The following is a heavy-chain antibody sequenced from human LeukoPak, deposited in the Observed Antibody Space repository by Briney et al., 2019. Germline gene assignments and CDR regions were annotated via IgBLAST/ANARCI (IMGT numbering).Heavy chain of an antibody. CDR1: GGSISSYF. Sequence: PSETLSLTCTVSGGSISSYFWSWIRQPAGKGLEWIGRIYTSGSTNYNPSLKSRVTISVDTSKNQFSLKLSSVTAADTAVYYCARGQAYYDYVWGSYRSKRLRRYFDYWGQGTLVTVSS. CDR3: ARGQAYYDYVWGSYRSKRLRRYFDY. D-gene: IGHD3-16*02. V-gene: IGHV4-4*07. CDR2: IYTSGST. J-gene: IGHJ4*02.